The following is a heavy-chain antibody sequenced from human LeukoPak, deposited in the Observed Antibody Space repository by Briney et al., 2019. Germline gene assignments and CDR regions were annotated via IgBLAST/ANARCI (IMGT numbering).Heavy chain of an antibody. D-gene: IGHD6-6*01. J-gene: IGHJ4*02. CDR2: ISSGGGSI. CDR1: EFTFSNYA. V-gene: IGHV3-23*01. Sequence: GGSLRLSCAASEFTFSNYAMNWVRQAPGKRPEWVSGISSGGGSIYYADSVKGRFTIFRDNSKNTLYLQMNSLRAEDTAVYYCASSPLAARPKLDYWGQGTLVTVSS. CDR3: ASSPLAARPKLDY.